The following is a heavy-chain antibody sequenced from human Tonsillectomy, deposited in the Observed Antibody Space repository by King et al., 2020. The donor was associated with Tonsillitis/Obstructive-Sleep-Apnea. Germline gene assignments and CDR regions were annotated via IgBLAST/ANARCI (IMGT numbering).Heavy chain of an antibody. CDR1: GGSFSGYY. Sequence: VQLQQWGAGLLKPSETLSLTCAVYGGSFSGYYWSWIRQPPGKGLEWIGEINHSGSTNYNPSLKSRVTISVDTSKNQFSLKLSSVTAADTAVYYCARGGVDSSGWTGFDPWGQGTLVTVSS. CDR2: INHSGST. J-gene: IGHJ5*02. D-gene: IGHD6-19*01. CDR3: ARGGVDSSGWTGFDP. V-gene: IGHV4-34*01.